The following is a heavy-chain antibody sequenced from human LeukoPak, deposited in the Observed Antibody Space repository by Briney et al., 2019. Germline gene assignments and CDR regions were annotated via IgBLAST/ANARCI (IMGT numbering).Heavy chain of an antibody. CDR2: IHTSGST. V-gene: IGHV4-61*02. Sequence: PSETLSLTCTVSGGSISSGNYYWSWIRQPAGKGLEWIGRIHTSGSTNYKPSLKSRVTISGDTPKNQFSLKLSSVTAADTAVYYCARGGYYGSGNDFRFDPWGQGTLVTVSS. CDR3: ARGGYYGSGNDFRFDP. J-gene: IGHJ5*02. CDR1: GGSISSGNYY. D-gene: IGHD3-10*01.